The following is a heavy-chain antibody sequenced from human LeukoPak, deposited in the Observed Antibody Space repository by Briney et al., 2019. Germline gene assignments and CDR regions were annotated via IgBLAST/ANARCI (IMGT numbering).Heavy chain of an antibody. J-gene: IGHJ4*02. V-gene: IGHV3-23*01. CDR2: ISGIGGST. D-gene: IGHD6-13*01. CDR1: GFTFSSYA. Sequence: GGSLRLSCAASGFTFSSYAMRWVRQAPGEGLEWVSAISGIGGSTYYADSVKGRFTISRDNSKNTLYLQMNSLRAEDTAVYYCAKVKAGPYYFDYWGQGTLVTVSS. CDR3: AKVKAGPYYFDY.